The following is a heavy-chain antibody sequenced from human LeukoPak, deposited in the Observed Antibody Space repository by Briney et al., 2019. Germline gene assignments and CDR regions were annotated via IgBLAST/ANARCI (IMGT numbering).Heavy chain of an antibody. CDR3: TRGGGTFYYDSSGYSTPFDY. J-gene: IGHJ4*02. Sequence: PGGSLRLSCTASGFTFGDYAMTWVRQAPGKGLEWVGFIASETYGGTAEYAASVKGRFTISRDDSKSIAYLQMNSLKTEDTAVYYCTRGGGTFYYDSSGYSTPFDYWGRGTLVTVSS. CDR2: IASETYGGTA. D-gene: IGHD3-22*01. CDR1: GFTFGDYA. V-gene: IGHV3-49*04.